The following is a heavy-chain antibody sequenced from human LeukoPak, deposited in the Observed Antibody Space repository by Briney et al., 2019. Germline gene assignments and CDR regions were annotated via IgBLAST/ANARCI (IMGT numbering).Heavy chain of an antibody. CDR3: ARPLVRDY. Sequence: SETLSLTCAVYGGSFSGYYWSWIRQPPGKGLEWIGEINHSGSTNYNPSLKSRVTISVDTSKNQFSLKLSSVTAADTAVYYCARPLVRDYWGQGTLSPSPQ. D-gene: IGHD6-13*01. CDR1: GGSFSGYY. J-gene: IGHJ4*02. V-gene: IGHV4-34*01. CDR2: INHSGST.